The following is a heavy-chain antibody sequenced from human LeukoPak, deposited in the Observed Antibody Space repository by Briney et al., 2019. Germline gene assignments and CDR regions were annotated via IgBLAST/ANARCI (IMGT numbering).Heavy chain of an antibody. D-gene: IGHD5-18*01. Sequence: SETLSLTCTVSGGSISSSSYYWGWIRQPPGKGLEWIGSIYYSGSTYYNPSLKSRVTISVDTSKNQFSLKLSSVTAADTAVYYCAIHSKYSYGPGGGYWGQGTLVTVSS. V-gene: IGHV4-39*07. J-gene: IGHJ4*02. CDR3: AIHSKYSYGPGGGY. CDR1: GGSISSSSYY. CDR2: IYYSGST.